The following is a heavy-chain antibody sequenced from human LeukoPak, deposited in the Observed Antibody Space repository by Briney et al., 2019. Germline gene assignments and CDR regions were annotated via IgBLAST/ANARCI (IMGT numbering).Heavy chain of an antibody. D-gene: IGHD5-24*01. Sequence: PSETLSLTCTVSGGSISSSSYYWGWLRQPPGKGLEWIGSIYYSGSTYYNPSLKSRVTISVDTSKNQFSLKLSSVTAADTAVYYCARSDYNSADYWGQGTLVTVSS. CDR1: GGSISSSSYY. V-gene: IGHV4-39*07. CDR3: ARSDYNSADY. J-gene: IGHJ4*02. CDR2: IYYSGST.